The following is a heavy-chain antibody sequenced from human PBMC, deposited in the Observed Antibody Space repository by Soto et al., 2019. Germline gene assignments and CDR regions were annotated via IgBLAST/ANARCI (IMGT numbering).Heavy chain of an antibody. CDR3: ARGFWVTIFGVVIPNYYYYGMDV. D-gene: IGHD3-3*01. CDR2: INHSGST. Sequence: SETLSLTCAVYGGSFSGYYWSWIRQPPGKGLEWIGEINHSGSTNYNPSLKSRVTISVDTSENQFSLKLSSVTAADTAVYYCARGFWVTIFGVVIPNYYYYGMDVWGQGTTVTVSS. V-gene: IGHV4-34*01. J-gene: IGHJ6*02. CDR1: GGSFSGYY.